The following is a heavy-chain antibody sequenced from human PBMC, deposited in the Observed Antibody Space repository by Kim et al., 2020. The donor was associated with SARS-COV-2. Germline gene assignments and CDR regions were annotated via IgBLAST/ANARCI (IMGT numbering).Heavy chain of an antibody. CDR3: ARGNSGSYLTWFDP. D-gene: IGHD1-26*01. Sequence: SETLSLTCTVSGGSISTYYWSWIRQPPGKGLEWIGYIYYSGSTNYNPSLKSRVTISIDTSKNQFSLKLSSVTAADTAVYYCARGNSGSYLTWFDPWGQGTLVSVSS. J-gene: IGHJ5*02. CDR2: IYYSGST. CDR1: GGSISTYY. V-gene: IGHV4-59*01.